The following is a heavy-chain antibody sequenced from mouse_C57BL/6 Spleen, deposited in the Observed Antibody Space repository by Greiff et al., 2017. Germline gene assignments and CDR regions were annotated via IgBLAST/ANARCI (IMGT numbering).Heavy chain of an antibody. V-gene: IGHV5-6*01. CDR3: ARPDYSYAMDY. J-gene: IGHJ4*01. D-gene: IGHD1-1*01. CDR2: ISSGGSYT. CDR1: GFTFSSYG. Sequence: EVQLVESGGDLVKPGGSLKLSCAASGFTFSSYGMSWVRQTPDKRLEWVATISSGGSYTYYPDSVKGRFTISRDNAKNTLYLKMSSLKSEDTAMYYCARPDYSYAMDYWGQGTSVTVSS.